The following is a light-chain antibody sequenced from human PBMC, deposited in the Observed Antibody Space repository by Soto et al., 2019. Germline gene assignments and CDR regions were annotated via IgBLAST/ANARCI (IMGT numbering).Light chain of an antibody. J-gene: IGLJ1*01. CDR1: SSDVGGYNY. Sequence: QSVLTQPASVSGSPGQSIAISCTGTSSDVGGYNYVSWYQQHPGKAPKLMVYDVSNRPSGVSNRFSGSKSGNTASLTISGLQAEDEADSYCSSYTSSSTYVFGNGTKVTV. CDR3: SSYTSSSTYV. CDR2: DVS. V-gene: IGLV2-14*01.